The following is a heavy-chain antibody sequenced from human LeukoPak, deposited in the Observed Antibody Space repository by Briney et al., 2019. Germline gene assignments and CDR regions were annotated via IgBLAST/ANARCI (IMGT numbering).Heavy chain of an antibody. CDR2: ISYDGSNK. V-gene: IGHV3-30*18. CDR3: AKSYGDYELYLDY. J-gene: IGHJ4*02. Sequence: PGRSLRLSCAASGFTFSSYGMHWVRQAPGKGLEWVAVISYDGSNKYYADSVKGRFTISRDNSKNTLYLQMNSLRAEDTAVYYCAKSYGDYELYLDYWGQGTLVTVSS. D-gene: IGHD4-17*01. CDR1: GFTFSSYG.